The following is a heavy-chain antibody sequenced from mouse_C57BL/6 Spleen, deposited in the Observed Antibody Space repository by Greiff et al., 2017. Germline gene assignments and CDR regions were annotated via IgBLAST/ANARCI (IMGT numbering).Heavy chain of an antibody. CDR3: TRSGGNLWYFDV. CDR2: IDPETGGT. Sequence: VQVVESGAELVRPGASVTLSCKASGYTFTDYEMHWVKQTPVHGLEWIGAIDPETGGTAYNQKFKGKAILTADKSSSTAYMELRSLTSEDSAVYYCTRSGGNLWYFDVWGTGTTVTVSS. D-gene: IGHD2-1*01. V-gene: IGHV1-15*01. J-gene: IGHJ1*03. CDR1: GYTFTDYE.